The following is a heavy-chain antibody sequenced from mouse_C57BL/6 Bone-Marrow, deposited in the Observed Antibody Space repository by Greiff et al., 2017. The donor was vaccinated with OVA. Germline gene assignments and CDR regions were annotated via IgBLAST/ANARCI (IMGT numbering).Heavy chain of an antibody. CDR3: ARDFHIGYYDYPYAMDY. D-gene: IGHD2-4*01. V-gene: IGHV1-7*01. CDR1: GYTFTSYW. CDR2: INPSSGYT. J-gene: IGHJ4*01. Sequence: QVQLKESGAELAKPGASVKLSCKASGYTFTSYWMHWVKQRPGQGLEWIGYINPSSGYTKYNQKFKDKATLTADKSSSTAYMQLSSLTYEDSAVYYCARDFHIGYYDYPYAMDYWGQGTSVTVSS.